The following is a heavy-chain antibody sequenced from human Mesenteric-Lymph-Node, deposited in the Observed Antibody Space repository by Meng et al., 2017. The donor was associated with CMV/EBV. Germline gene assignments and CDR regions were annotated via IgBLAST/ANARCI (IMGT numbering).Heavy chain of an antibody. Sequence: GSLRLSCTVPGGSISSYYWSWIRRPPGKGLEYIGCIHYSGNINYNPSLKSRITISVDTSKNQFSLKLGPVTAADTAVYYCARDNTQWFGELQYYYGMDVWGQGTTVTVSS. CDR1: GGSISSYY. CDR3: ARDNTQWFGELQYYYGMDV. V-gene: IGHV4-59*01. D-gene: IGHD3-10*01. J-gene: IGHJ6*02. CDR2: IHYSGNI.